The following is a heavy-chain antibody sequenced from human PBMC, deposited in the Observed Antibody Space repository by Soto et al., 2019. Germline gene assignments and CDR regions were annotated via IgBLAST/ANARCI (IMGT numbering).Heavy chain of an antibody. Sequence: GGSLRLSCAASGFTVSSNYMSWVRQAPGKGLEWVSVIYSGGSTDCSDSVKGRFTISRDHSKNTLYLQMNSLRVEDTAVYYCATGYYDYIWGSYRSSSFDYWGQGTLVTVSS. J-gene: IGHJ4*02. V-gene: IGHV3-66*01. CDR3: ATGYYDYIWGSYRSSSFDY. CDR2: IYSGGST. D-gene: IGHD3-16*02. CDR1: GFTVSSNY.